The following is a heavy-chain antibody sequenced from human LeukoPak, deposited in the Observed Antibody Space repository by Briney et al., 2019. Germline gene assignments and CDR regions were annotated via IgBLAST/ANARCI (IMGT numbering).Heavy chain of an antibody. CDR1: GGSFSGYY. V-gene: IGHV4-34*01. CDR2: INHCGST. D-gene: IGHD3-3*01. J-gene: IGHJ6*03. Sequence: SETLSLTCAVYGGSFSGYYWSWIRQPPGKGLEWIGEINHCGSTNYNPSLKSRVTMSVDTSKNQFSLKLSSVTAADTAVYYCARVMGITIFGVVISYYYYYMDVWGKGTTVTVSS. CDR3: ARVMGITIFGVVISYYYYYMDV.